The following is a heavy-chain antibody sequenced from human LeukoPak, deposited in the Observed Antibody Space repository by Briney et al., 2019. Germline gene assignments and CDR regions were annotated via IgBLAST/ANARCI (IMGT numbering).Heavy chain of an antibody. D-gene: IGHD2-15*01. CDR3: AKGLVVAADNWFDP. J-gene: IGHJ5*02. Sequence: GGSLRLSCAVSGFTFDDYAMHWVRQVPGKGLEWVSGINWNSDSIGYADSVKGRFTISRDNSKNSLYLQMNSLRTEDTALYYCAKGLVVAADNWFDPWGQGTLVTVSS. CDR2: INWNSDSI. CDR1: GFTFDDYA. V-gene: IGHV3-9*01.